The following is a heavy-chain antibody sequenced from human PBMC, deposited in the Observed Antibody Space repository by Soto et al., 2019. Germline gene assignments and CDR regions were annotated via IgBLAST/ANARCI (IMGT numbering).Heavy chain of an antibody. CDR2: FIPFLRTA. Sequence: QVHLVQSGAEVKKPGSSVNVSGKASGGSFRSFAFSWVRQAPGHGLEWMGGFIPFLRTADYSQKFQGRVTITADEAAKPVXTXLXRLTSEDTAVYFCVNCRGRAPRTKPGWEGAARHLVSYYAMDVWGQATTITVSS. D-gene: IGHD6-6*01. CDR1: GGSFRSFA. V-gene: IGHV1-69*13. CDR3: VNCRGRAPRTKPGWEGAARHLVSYYAMDV. J-gene: IGHJ6*02.